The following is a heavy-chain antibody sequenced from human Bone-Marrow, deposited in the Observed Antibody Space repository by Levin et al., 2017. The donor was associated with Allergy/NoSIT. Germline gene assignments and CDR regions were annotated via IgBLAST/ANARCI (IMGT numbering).Heavy chain of an antibody. V-gene: IGHV3-53*01. CDR1: GFSVANSY. J-gene: IGHJ6*02. Sequence: SGGSLRLSCAGFGFSVANSYMSWVRQAPGKGLEWVSLSYSGGSTDYADSVKGRFTISRDNSKNTVQLEMNSLRAEDTAVYYCARGPEATYDGMDVWGQGTTVTVSS. CDR3: ARGPEATYDGMDV. CDR2: SYSGGST.